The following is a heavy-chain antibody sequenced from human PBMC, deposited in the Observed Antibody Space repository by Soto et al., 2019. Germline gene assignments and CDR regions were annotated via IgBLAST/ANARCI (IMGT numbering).Heavy chain of an antibody. CDR3: ARDPLYYYDSSGYYYDDAFDI. J-gene: IGHJ3*02. V-gene: IGHV3-11*01. CDR1: GFTFSDYY. CDR2: ISSSGSTI. Sequence: GGSLRLSCAASGFTFSDYYMSWIRQAPGKGLEWVSYISSSGSTIYYADSVKGRFTISRDNAKNSLYLQMNSLRAEDTAVYYCARDPLYYYDSSGYYYDDAFDIWGQGTMVTVSS. D-gene: IGHD3-22*01.